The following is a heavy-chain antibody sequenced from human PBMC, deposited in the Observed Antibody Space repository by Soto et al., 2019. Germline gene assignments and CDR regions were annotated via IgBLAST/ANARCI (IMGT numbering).Heavy chain of an antibody. D-gene: IGHD3-16*02. J-gene: IGHJ4*02. CDR3: AHWLVTLTYYDYVWGSYRIDY. Sequence: QITLKESGPTLVNPTQTLTLTCTFSGFSLSTSGVGVGWIRQPPGKALEWLALIYWNDDKRYSPSLKSRLTITKDTSKNQVVLTMTNMDPVDTATYYCAHWLVTLTYYDYVWGSYRIDYWGQGTLVTVSS. CDR2: IYWNDDK. CDR1: GFSLSTSGVG. V-gene: IGHV2-5*01.